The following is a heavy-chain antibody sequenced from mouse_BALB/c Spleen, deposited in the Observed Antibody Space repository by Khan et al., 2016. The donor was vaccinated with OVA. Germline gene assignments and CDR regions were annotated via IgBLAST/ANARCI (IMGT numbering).Heavy chain of an antibody. Sequence: EVQLQESGPGLVKPSQSLSLTCTVTGYSITSGYVWNWIRQFPGNKLEWMGYISYSGSTNYNPSLKSRISITRDTSKNQVFLQLNSVTTEDTATYYCARTARIKYWGQGTTLTVSS. V-gene: IGHV3-2*02. CDR1: GYSITSGYV. CDR3: ARTARIKY. CDR2: ISYSGST. J-gene: IGHJ2*01. D-gene: IGHD1-2*01.